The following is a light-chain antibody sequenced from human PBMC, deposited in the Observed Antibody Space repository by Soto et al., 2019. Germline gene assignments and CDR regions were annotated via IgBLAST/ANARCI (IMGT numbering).Light chain of an antibody. Sequence: QSALTQPASVSGSPGQSITISCTGTSSDVGGYNYVSWYQQYPGKALKLIIYDVSNRPSGVSNRFSGSKSGNTASLTISGLQAEDEAEYHCSSYTITSTYVFGTGTKLTVL. J-gene: IGLJ1*01. CDR2: DVS. CDR3: SSYTITSTYV. CDR1: SSDVGGYNY. V-gene: IGLV2-14*01.